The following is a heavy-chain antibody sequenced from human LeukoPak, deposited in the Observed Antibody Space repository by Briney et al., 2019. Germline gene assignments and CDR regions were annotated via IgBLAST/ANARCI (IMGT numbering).Heavy chain of an antibody. V-gene: IGHV1-18*01. J-gene: IGHJ4*02. CDR3: ARDYYSSSWYYKY. CDR1: GYTFTSYG. CDR2: ISAYNGNT. Sequence: ASVKVSCKASGYTFTSYGFTWVRQAPGQGLEWMGWISAYNGNTNYAQKFQGRVTMTTDTSTSTAYMELRSLRSDDSAVYYCARDYYSSSWYYKYWGQGTLVTVSS. D-gene: IGHD6-13*01.